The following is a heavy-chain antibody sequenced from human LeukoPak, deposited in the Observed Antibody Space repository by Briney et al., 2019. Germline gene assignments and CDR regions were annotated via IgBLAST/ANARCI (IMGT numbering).Heavy chain of an antibody. J-gene: IGHJ5*02. CDR3: ASGGGYLSWFDP. V-gene: IGHV4-34*01. CDR1: GGSFSGNY. CDR2: INHSGST. D-gene: IGHD1-26*01. Sequence: SETLSLTCAVYGGSFSGNYWSWIRQPPGKGLEWIGEINHSGSTNYNPSLKSRVTISVDTSKNQFSLKLSSVTAADTAVYYCASGGGYLSWFDPWGQGTLVTVSS.